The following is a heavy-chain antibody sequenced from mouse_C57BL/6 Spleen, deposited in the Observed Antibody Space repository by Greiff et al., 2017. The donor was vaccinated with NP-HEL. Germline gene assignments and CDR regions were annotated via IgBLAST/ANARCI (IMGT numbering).Heavy chain of an antibody. CDR1: GYTFTSYG. V-gene: IGHV1-81*01. J-gene: IGHJ2*01. D-gene: IGHD2-5*01. Sequence: VQLQQSGAELARPGASVKLSCKASGYTFTSYGISWVKQRTGQGLEWIGEIYPRSGNTYYNVKFKGKATLTADKSSSTAYMELRSLTSEDSAVYFCAREDSNYYFDYWGQGTTLTVSS. CDR3: AREDSNYYFDY. CDR2: IYPRSGNT.